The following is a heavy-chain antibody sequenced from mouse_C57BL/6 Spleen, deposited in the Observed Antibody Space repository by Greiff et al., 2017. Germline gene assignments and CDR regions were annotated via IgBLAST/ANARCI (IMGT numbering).Heavy chain of an antibody. CDR3: SRRGLTGTPFAY. CDR1: GYTFTSYW. V-gene: IGHV1-64*01. Sequence: QVQLQQPGAELVKPGASVKLSCKASGYTFTSYWMHWVKQRPGQGLEWIGMIHPNSGSTNYNEKFKSKATLTVDKSSSTAYLQLSSLTSEDSAVYYCSRRGLTGTPFAYWGQGTLVTVSA. D-gene: IGHD4-1*01. CDR2: IHPNSGST. J-gene: IGHJ3*01.